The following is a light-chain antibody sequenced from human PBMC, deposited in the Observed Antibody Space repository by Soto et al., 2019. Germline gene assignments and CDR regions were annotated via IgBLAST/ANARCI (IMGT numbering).Light chain of an antibody. J-gene: IGKJ5*01. Sequence: EIVLTQSPATLSLSPGERATLSCRASQSVSSYLAWYQQKPGQAPRLLIFDASNRAIDIPARFSGSGSATDFTLTISSLEPEDFAVYYCQHRSIWPVSFGQGTRLEIK. CDR2: DAS. CDR3: QHRSIWPVS. CDR1: QSVSSY. V-gene: IGKV3-11*01.